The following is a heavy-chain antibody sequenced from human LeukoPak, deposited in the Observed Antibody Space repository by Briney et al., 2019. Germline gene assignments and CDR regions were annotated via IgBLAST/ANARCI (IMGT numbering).Heavy chain of an antibody. CDR3: ARSGGLQKFDY. J-gene: IGHJ4*02. Sequence: GGSLRLSCAASGFTFSSYVMNWVRQAPGKGLEWVSGISDSGGGTYYADSVKGRFIISRDTSKNTLYLQMNSLRAEDTAVYYCARSGGLQKFDYWGQGTLVTVSS. D-gene: IGHD4-11*01. CDR2: ISDSGGGT. CDR1: GFTFSSYV. V-gene: IGHV3-23*01.